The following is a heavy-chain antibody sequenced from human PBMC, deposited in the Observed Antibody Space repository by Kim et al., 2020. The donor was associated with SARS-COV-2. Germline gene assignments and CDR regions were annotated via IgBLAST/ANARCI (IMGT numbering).Heavy chain of an antibody. CDR3: ARGTRIAARLSDWFDP. D-gene: IGHD6-6*01. CDR2: ISAYNGNT. Sequence: ASVKVSCKASGYTFTSYGISWVRQAPGQGLEWMGWISAYNGNTNYAQKLQGRVTMTTDTSTSTAYMELRSLRSDDTAVYYCARGTRIAARLSDWFDPWGQGTLVTVSS. CDR1: GYTFTSYG. V-gene: IGHV1-18*04. J-gene: IGHJ5*02.